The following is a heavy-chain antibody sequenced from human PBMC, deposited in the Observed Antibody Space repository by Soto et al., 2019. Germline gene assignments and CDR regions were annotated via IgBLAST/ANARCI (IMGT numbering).Heavy chain of an antibody. CDR3: AGDPHAVVTVTTADH. CDR2: IIPILGIA. D-gene: IGHD4-17*01. J-gene: IGHJ4*02. Sequence: QVQLVQSGAEVKKPGSSVKVSCKASGGTFSSYTISWVRQAPGQGLEWMGRIIPILGIANYAQKFQGRVTITAYKFASTTNMELGSLRLEGTAVNGCAGDPHAVVTVTTADHWGQGALGIDSS. V-gene: IGHV1-69*08. CDR1: GGTFSSYT.